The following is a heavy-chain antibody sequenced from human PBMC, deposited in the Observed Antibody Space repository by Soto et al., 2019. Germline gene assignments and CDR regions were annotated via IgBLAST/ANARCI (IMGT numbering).Heavy chain of an antibody. CDR3: ARAGTYDSSGYEVGY. CDR2: ISSSSSYT. D-gene: IGHD3-22*01. Sequence: GGSLRLSCAASGFTFSDYYMSWIRQAPGKGLEWVSYISSSSSYTNYADSVKGRFTISRDNAKNSLYLQMNSLRAEDTAVYYCARAGTYDSSGYEVGYWGQGTLVTVSS. CDR1: GFTFSDYY. J-gene: IGHJ4*02. V-gene: IGHV3-11*06.